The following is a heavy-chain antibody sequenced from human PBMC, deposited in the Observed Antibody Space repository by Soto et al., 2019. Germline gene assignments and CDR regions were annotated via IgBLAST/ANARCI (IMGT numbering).Heavy chain of an antibody. CDR2: IKSKTDGWTT. Sequence: EAQLVESGGGLVKPGGSLRLSCAASGFTFSNAWMNWVRQAPGKGLEWVGRIKSKTDGWTTDYAAPVNGRFTISRDDSKNTLYLQMNSLKTEDTAVYYCTTTSRSGWSSWGQGALVTVSS. CDR1: GFTFSNAW. V-gene: IGHV3-15*07. J-gene: IGHJ4*02. CDR3: TTTSRSGWSS. D-gene: IGHD6-19*01.